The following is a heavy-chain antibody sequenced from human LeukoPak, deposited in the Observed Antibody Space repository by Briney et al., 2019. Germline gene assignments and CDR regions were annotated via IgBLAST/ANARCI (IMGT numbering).Heavy chain of an antibody. V-gene: IGHV3-21*01. Sequence: GGSLSLSCAASGFTFSIYSMNWVRQAPGKGLEWVSSISSGSSYIYYADSVKGRFPISRDNAKNSLYLQMNSLRAEDTAVYYCARTFGEVFDYYGMDVWGKGTTVTVSS. CDR3: ARTFGEVFDYYGMDV. D-gene: IGHD3-10*01. J-gene: IGHJ6*04. CDR1: GFTFSIYS. CDR2: ISSGSSYI.